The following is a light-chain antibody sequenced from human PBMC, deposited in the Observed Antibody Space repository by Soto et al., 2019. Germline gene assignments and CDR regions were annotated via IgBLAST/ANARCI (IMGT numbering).Light chain of an antibody. J-gene: IGLJ1*01. Sequence: QSALTQPASVSGSPGQSITISCTGTSSDVGGYNYVSWYQQHPGKAPKLMIYEVNNRPSGVSNRFSGSKSGNTASLTISGLQPEDEADYYCSSYAISSSYVFGTGTKLTVL. CDR1: SSDVGGYNY. V-gene: IGLV2-14*01. CDR3: SSYAISSSYV. CDR2: EVN.